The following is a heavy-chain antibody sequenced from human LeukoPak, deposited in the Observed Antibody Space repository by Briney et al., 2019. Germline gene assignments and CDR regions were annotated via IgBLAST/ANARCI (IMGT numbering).Heavy chain of an antibody. J-gene: IGHJ3*02. Sequence: TGGSLRLSCAASGFTFSSYAMHWVRQAPGKGLEYVSSIGSNGDSTYYANSVKGRFTISRDNSKNTVYLQMNSLRAEDTAVYFCARDLGTNDAFDIWGQGTMLTVSS. V-gene: IGHV3-64*01. CDR3: ARDLGTNDAFDI. CDR1: GFTFSSYA. CDR2: IGSNGDST. D-gene: IGHD7-27*01.